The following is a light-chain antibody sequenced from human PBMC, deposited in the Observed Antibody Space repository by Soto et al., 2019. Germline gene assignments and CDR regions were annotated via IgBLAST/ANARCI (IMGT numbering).Light chain of an antibody. V-gene: IGLV2-14*01. J-gene: IGLJ1*01. Sequence: QSVLTQPASVSGSPGQSITISCTGTSSDVGGYNYVSWYQQHPGKAPKLMIYDVSNRPSGVSNRFSGSKSGNTASLTISGLQAEEEPVYSCSSYTSSSTHDLGTGTKVPVL. CDR1: SSDVGGYNY. CDR3: SSYTSSSTHD. CDR2: DVS.